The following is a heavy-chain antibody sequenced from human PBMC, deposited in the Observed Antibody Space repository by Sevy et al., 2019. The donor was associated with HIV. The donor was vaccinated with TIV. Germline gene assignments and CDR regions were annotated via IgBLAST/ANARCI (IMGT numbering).Heavy chain of an antibody. D-gene: IGHD3-3*01. CDR2: ISSSSSYI. Sequence: GGSLRLSCAASGFTFRTYGMQWVRQAPGKGLEWVSSISSSSSYIYYADSVKGRFTISRDNAKNSLYLQMNGLRAEDTAVYYCARDLIYDFWSGSRAKNYYYYGMDVWGQGTTVTVSS. V-gene: IGHV3-21*01. J-gene: IGHJ6*02. CDR1: GFTFRTYG. CDR3: ARDLIYDFWSGSRAKNYYYYGMDV.